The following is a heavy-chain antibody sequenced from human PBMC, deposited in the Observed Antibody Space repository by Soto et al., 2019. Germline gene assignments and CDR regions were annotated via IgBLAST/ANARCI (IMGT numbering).Heavy chain of an antibody. D-gene: IGHD6-13*01. CDR3: ARGALYSSSWYRYGMDV. Sequence: QVQLVQSGAEVKKPGASVKVSCKASGYTFSSYYMHWVRQAPGQGLEWMGIINPSGGSTSYAQKFQGRVTMTRDTSTSTVYMELSSLRSEDTAVYYCARGALYSSSWYRYGMDVWGQGTTVTVSS. CDR2: INPSGGST. J-gene: IGHJ6*02. V-gene: IGHV1-46*01. CDR1: GYTFSSYY.